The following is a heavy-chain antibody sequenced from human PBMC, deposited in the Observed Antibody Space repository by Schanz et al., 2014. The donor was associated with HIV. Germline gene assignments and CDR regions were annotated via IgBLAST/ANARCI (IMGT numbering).Heavy chain of an antibody. CDR3: ARSRYGDYPYYFDY. Sequence: QVQLVQSGAEVKKPGASVKVSCKASRYTFTAYYMHWVRQAPGQGLEWMGGIIPMLGTANYAQKFQGRVSINADEFTNTADMDLSSLRSDDTAIYYCARSRYGDYPYYFDYWGQGTRVIVSS. CDR2: IIPMLGTA. CDR1: RYTFTAYY. J-gene: IGHJ4*02. D-gene: IGHD4-17*01. V-gene: IGHV1-69*01.